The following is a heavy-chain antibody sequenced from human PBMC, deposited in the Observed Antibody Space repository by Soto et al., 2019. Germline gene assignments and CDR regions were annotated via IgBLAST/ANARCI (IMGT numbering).Heavy chain of an antibody. J-gene: IGHJ6*02. CDR2: ISGSGGST. V-gene: IGHV3-23*01. CDR1: GFTFSSYS. CDR3: ARFCLGHVTYYYYGMDV. Sequence: GGSLRLSCAASGFTFSSYSMSWVRQAPGKGLEWVSAISGSGGSTYYADSVKGRFTISRDNSKNTLYLQMNSLRAEDTAVYYCARFCLGHVTYYYYGMDVWGQGTTVTAP. D-gene: IGHD3-9*01.